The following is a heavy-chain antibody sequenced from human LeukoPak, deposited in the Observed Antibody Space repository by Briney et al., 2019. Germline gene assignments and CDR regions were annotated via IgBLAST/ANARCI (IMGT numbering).Heavy chain of an antibody. CDR2: IYHSGST. CDR3: ARGRILGAYCGGDCYYRDAFDI. CDR1: GGSISSGGYY. J-gene: IGHJ3*02. Sequence: ASETLSLTCTVSGGSISSGGYYWSWIRQPPGKGLEWIGYIYHSGSTYYNPSLKSRVTISIDRSKNQFSLKLSSVTAADTAVYYCARGRILGAYCGGDCYYRDAFDIWGQGTMVTVSS. D-gene: IGHD2-21*01. V-gene: IGHV4-30-2*01.